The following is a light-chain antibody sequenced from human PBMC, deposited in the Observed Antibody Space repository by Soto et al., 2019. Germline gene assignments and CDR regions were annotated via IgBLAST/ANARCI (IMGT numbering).Light chain of an antibody. Sequence: EIVMTQSPATLSVSPGERATLSCRASQSVSSNLAWYQQNPGQAPRLLVYGASNRATGIPARFSGSGSETEFTLTISSLQSEDFAIYYCQQYNNWPPYTFGQGTKLEIK. J-gene: IGKJ2*01. CDR2: GAS. V-gene: IGKV3-15*01. CDR1: QSVSSN. CDR3: QQYNNWPPYT.